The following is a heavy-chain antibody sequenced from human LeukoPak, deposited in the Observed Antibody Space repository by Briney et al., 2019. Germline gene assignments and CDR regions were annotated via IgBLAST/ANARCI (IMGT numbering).Heavy chain of an antibody. Sequence: GRSLRLSCAASGFTFSSYGMHGVRQAPGKGLEWVAVISYDGSNKYYADSVKGRFTISRDNSKNTLYLQMNSLRAEDTAVYYCASQKWLVHSDAFDIWGQGTMVTVSS. V-gene: IGHV3-30*03. J-gene: IGHJ3*02. CDR3: ASQKWLVHSDAFDI. CDR2: ISYDGSNK. CDR1: GFTFSSYG. D-gene: IGHD6-19*01.